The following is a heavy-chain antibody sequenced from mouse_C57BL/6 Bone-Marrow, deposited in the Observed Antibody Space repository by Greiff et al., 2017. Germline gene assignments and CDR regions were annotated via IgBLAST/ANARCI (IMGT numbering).Heavy chain of an antibody. J-gene: IGHJ4*01. CDR3: ARPLLRGYAMDY. CDR2: IDPSDSYT. D-gene: IGHD1-1*01. CDR1: GYTFTSYW. Sequence: VQLQQPGAELVMPGASVKLSCKASGYTFTSYWMHWVKQRPGQGLEWIGEIDPSDSYTNYNQKFKGKSTLTVDKSSSTAYMQLSSLTSEDSAVYYCARPLLRGYAMDYWGQGTSVTVSS. V-gene: IGHV1-69*01.